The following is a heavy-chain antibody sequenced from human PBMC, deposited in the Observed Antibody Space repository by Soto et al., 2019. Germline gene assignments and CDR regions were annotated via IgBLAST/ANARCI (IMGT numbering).Heavy chain of an antibody. CDR2: IYYTGNT. CDR1: GGSTSSYF. CDR3: ARGAAIASHAFDI. Sequence: SETLSLTCTVSGGSTSSYFWSWIRQPQGRGLEWIGYIYYTGNTNYNPSLKSRVTISVDTFNSQFSLRLSSVTAADTAVYYCARGAAIASHAFDIWGQGTMVT. J-gene: IGHJ3*02. V-gene: IGHV4-59*01. D-gene: IGHD6-13*01.